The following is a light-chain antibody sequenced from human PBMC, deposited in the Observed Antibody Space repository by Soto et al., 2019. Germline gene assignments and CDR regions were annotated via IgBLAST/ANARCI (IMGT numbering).Light chain of an antibody. V-gene: IGKV1-39*01. CDR2: AAS. Sequence: DIHMTQSPSSLSASVGDRVTITRRASQSISSNLNWYQQKPGKAPKLLIYAASSLQSGVPSRFSGSASGTDFTLTISSLQPEDFATYHCQQTYSTPWTFGQGTKVDIK. J-gene: IGKJ1*01. CDR3: QQTYSTPWT. CDR1: QSISSN.